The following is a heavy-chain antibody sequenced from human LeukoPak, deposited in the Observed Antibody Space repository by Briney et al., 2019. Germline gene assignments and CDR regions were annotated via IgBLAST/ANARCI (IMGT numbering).Heavy chain of an antibody. CDR1: GYTFTGYY. CDR2: INPNSGGT. D-gene: IGHD1-1*01. J-gene: IGHJ4*02. Sequence: GASVKVSCKASGYTFTGYYMHWVRQAPGQGLEWMGWINPNSGGTNYAQKFQGWVTMTRDTSISTAYMELSRLRSDDTAVYYCARGSWNDRSESDYWGQGTLVTVSS. CDR3: ARGSWNDRSESDY. V-gene: IGHV1-2*04.